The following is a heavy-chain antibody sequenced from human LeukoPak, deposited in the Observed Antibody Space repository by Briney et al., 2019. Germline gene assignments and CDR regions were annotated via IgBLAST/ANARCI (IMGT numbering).Heavy chain of an antibody. CDR3: ARWKDSDY. J-gene: IGHJ4*02. CDR2: ISSSSSTI. Sequence: GGSLRLSCAASGFTFSHYGFHWVRRAPGKGLEWVSYISSSSSTIYYADSVKGRFTISRDNAKNSLYLQMNSLRDEDTAVYYCARWKDSDYWGQGTLVTVSS. V-gene: IGHV3-48*02. D-gene: IGHD1-1*01. CDR1: GFTFSHYG.